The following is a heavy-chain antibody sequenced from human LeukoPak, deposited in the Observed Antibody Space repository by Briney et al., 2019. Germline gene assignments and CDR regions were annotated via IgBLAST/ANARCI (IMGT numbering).Heavy chain of an antibody. CDR3: ARGDDTAVVSGGYNWFDS. CDR2: IRYDGSNK. CDR1: GFTFSSYG. D-gene: IGHD5-18*01. Sequence: GGSLRLSCAASGFTFSSYGMHWVRQAPGKGLEWVAFIRYDGSNKYYADSVKGRLTISRDNAKNSLYLQMDSLGAEDTAVYYCARGDDTAVVSGGYNWFDSWGQGTLVTVSS. J-gene: IGHJ5*01. V-gene: IGHV3-30*02.